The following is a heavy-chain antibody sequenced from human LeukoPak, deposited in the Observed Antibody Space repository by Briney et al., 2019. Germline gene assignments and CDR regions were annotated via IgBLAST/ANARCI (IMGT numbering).Heavy chain of an antibody. D-gene: IGHD2-15*01. CDR3: ARDNGYGQLDS. CDR1: GTSISSGSHY. J-gene: IGHJ4*02. Sequence: PSETLSLTCTVSGTSISSGSHYWSWIRQPAGRGLEWIGRIYTSGSTNYNPSLKSRVTISVDTSKNQFSLKLSSVTAADTAVYYCARDNGYGQLDSWGQGTLVTVSS. CDR2: IYTSGST. V-gene: IGHV4-61*02.